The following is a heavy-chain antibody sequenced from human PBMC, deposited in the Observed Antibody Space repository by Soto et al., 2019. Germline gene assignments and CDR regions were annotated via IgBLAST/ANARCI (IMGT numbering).Heavy chain of an antibody. D-gene: IGHD3-16*01. V-gene: IGHV4-59*01. Sequence: PSESLSLTCPVSGYSISTYYWTWIRQPPGKGLEWIGYIYNSASTKYNPSLKSRVTISVDTSKNQFSLKLSSVTAADTAVYYCARGRFDYIWGSPAPYLDYWGQGALVTVSS. CDR3: ARGRFDYIWGSPAPYLDY. CDR2: IYNSAST. CDR1: GYSISTYY. J-gene: IGHJ4*02.